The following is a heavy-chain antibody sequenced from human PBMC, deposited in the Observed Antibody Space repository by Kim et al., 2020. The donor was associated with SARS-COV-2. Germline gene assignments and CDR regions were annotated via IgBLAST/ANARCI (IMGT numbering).Heavy chain of an antibody. D-gene: IGHD6-13*01. Sequence: YSDSVKGRFTISRDNSKKTLFLQMNSLRGEDTAVYYCAKGIAAAVYYAMDVWGQGTTVTVSS. CDR3: AKGIAAAVYYAMDV. J-gene: IGHJ6*02. V-gene: IGHV3-30*02.